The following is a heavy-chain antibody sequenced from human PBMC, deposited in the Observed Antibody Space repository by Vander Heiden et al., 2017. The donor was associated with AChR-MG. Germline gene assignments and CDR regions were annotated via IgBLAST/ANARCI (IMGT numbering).Heavy chain of an antibody. Sequence: QVQLVQSGAEVKKPGSSVKVSCKASGGTSSSYAISGVRQAPGRGLEWMGGIIPIFGTANYAQKFQGRVTITADESTSTAYMELSSLRSEDTAVYYCARVRSPAYIVVVPAASGAFDIWGQGTMVAVSS. D-gene: IGHD2-2*01. CDR3: ARVRSPAYIVVVPAASGAFDI. V-gene: IGHV1-69*01. CDR1: GGTSSSYA. CDR2: IIPIFGTA. J-gene: IGHJ3*02.